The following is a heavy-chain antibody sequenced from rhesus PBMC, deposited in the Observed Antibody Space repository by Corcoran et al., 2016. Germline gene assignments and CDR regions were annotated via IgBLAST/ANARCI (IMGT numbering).Heavy chain of an antibody. Sequence: QVQLVQSGAEVKKPGSSVKVSCQASGYTFTDYYMHWVRQAPRQGREWMGWINPYNGNTKHAQKVQGRVTMTRDTSTSTAYMELSSRRSEDTAVYYCASDGGQLESWGQGVLVTVSS. D-gene: IGHD6-25*01. CDR1: GYTFTDYY. V-gene: IGHV1S2*01. CDR2: INPYNGNT. CDR3: ASDGGQLES. J-gene: IGHJ4*01.